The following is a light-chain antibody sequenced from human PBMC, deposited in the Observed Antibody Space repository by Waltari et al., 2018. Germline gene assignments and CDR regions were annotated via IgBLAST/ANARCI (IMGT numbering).Light chain of an antibody. J-gene: IGKJ1*01. V-gene: IGKV1-39*01. CDR1: QSINSY. Sequence: DIQMTQSPSSLSASVGDRVTITCRASQSINSYLNWYQQKPGKAPKRRIYAASRLQSGVPSRFSGSGSGTDFTLTISSLQPEDFATYYCQQSYSTLWTFGQGTKVEIK. CDR2: AAS. CDR3: QQSYSTLWT.